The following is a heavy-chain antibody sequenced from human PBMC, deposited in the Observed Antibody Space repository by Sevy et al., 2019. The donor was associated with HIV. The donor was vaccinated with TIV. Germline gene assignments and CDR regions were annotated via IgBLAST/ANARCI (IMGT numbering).Heavy chain of an antibody. J-gene: IGHJ5*02. D-gene: IGHD3-10*01. Sequence: SETLSLTCTVSGGSVSSGSYYWSWIRQPPGKGLEWIGYIYYSGSTNYNPSLKSRVTISVDTSKNQFSLKLSSVTAVDTAVYYCARDNLDYYGSGSFDPWGQGTLVTVSS. CDR3: ARDNLDYYGSGSFDP. CDR2: IYYSGST. CDR1: GGSVSSGSYY. V-gene: IGHV4-61*01.